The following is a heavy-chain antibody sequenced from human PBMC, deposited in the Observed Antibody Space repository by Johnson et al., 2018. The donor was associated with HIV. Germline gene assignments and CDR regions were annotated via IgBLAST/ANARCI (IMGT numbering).Heavy chain of an antibody. V-gene: IGHV3-23*04. J-gene: IGHJ3*02. CDR3: ARENQDAFDI. CDR1: GFTFSSYW. Sequence: VQLVESGGGLVQPGGSLRLSCAASGFTFSSYWMSWVRQAPGKGLEWVSGINWNGGSTGYADSVKGRFTISRDNSKNTLYLQMNSLRAEDTAVYYCARENQDAFDIWGQGTMVTVSS. CDR2: INWNGGST.